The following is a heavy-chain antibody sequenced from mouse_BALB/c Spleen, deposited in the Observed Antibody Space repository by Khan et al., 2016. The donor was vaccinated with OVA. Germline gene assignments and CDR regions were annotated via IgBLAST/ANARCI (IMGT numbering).Heavy chain of an antibody. CDR2: INPRSGYT. Sequence: QVQLQQSGTELVRPGASVKLSCKTSGYIFTSYWIHWVKQRSGQGLEWIGYINPRSGYTNYNQNFKDKATLTADKSSSTAYMQLSSLTSEDSAVYYCARRTTGYTMDSWGQGTSVTVSS. CDR3: ARRTTGYTMDS. CDR1: GYIFTSYW. V-gene: IGHV1S26*01. D-gene: IGHD2-14*01. J-gene: IGHJ4*01.